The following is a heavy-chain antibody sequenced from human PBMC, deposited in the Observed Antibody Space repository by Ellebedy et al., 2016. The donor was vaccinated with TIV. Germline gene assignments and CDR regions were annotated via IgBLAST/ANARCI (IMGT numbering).Heavy chain of an antibody. J-gene: IGHJ6*03. CDR1: GFTFSSYG. Sequence: GESLKISCAASGFTFSSYGMHWVRQAPGKGLEWVAVIWYDGSNKYYADSVKGRFTISRDNSKNTLYLQMNSLRAEDTAVYYCAREGGGTVTTTDYYYMDVWGKGTTVTVSS. CDR2: IWYDGSNK. V-gene: IGHV3-33*01. CDR3: AREGGGTVTTTDYYYMDV. D-gene: IGHD4-17*01.